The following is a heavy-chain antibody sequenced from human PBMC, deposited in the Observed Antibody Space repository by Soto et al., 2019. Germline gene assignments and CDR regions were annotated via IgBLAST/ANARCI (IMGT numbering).Heavy chain of an antibody. CDR3: ARETGLTGYYTNYYGMDV. CDR2: IIPIFGTA. Sequence: QVQLVQSGAKVKKPGSSVKVSCKASGGTFSSYAISWVRQAPGQGLEWMGGIIPIFGTANYAQKFQGRVTITADESTSTAYMELSSLRSEDTAVYYCARETGLTGYYTNYYGMDVWGQGTTVTVSS. D-gene: IGHD3-9*01. CDR1: GGTFSSYA. J-gene: IGHJ6*02. V-gene: IGHV1-69*01.